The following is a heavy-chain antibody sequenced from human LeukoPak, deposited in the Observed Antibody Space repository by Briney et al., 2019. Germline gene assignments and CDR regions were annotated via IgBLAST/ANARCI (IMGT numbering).Heavy chain of an antibody. V-gene: IGHV4-61*02. Sequence: PSQTLSLTCTVSGGSISSGSYFWSWLRQPAGKGLEWIGRIYTSGSTNYNPSLKSRVTISVDTSKNQFSLKLSSVTAADTAMYYCARDRGSGWSFDPWGQGTQVTVSS. J-gene: IGHJ5*02. CDR3: ARDRGSGWSFDP. CDR2: IYTSGST. CDR1: GGSISSGSYF. D-gene: IGHD6-19*01.